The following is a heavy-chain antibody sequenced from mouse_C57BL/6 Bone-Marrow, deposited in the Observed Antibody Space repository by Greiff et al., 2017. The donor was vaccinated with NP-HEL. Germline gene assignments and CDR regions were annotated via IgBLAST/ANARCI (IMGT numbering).Heavy chain of an antibody. V-gene: IGHV5-4*01. J-gene: IGHJ3*01. CDR2: ISDGGSYT. Sequence: EVKLMESGGGLVKPGGSLKLSCAASGFTFSSYAMSWVRQTPEKRLEWVATISDGGSYTYYPDNVKGRFIISRDNAKNNLYLQMSHLKSEDTAMYYCARDCSSPFAYWGQGTLVTVSA. CDR1: GFTFSSYA. D-gene: IGHD1-1*01. CDR3: ARDCSSPFAY.